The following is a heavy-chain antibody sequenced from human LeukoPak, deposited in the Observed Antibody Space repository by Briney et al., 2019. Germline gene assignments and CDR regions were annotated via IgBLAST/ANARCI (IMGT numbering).Heavy chain of an antibody. J-gene: IGHJ4*02. CDR1: GGSFSGYY. CDR3: ARTLSLESYCRDFDY. D-gene: IGHD3-16*01. V-gene: IGHV4-34*01. Sequence: SETLSLTCAVYGGSFSGYYWSWIRQPPGKGLEWIGEINHSGSTNYNPSLKSRVTISVDTSKNQFSLKLSSVTAADTAVYYCARTLSLESYCRDFDYWGQGTLVTVSS. CDR2: INHSGST.